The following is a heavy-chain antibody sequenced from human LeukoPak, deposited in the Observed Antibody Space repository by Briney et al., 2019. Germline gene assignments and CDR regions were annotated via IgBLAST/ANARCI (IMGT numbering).Heavy chain of an antibody. CDR2: ISSSSSTI. CDR1: GFTFSSYS. D-gene: IGHD4-17*01. V-gene: IGHV3-48*01. CDR3: ARDPNGDYIGTFDM. J-gene: IGHJ3*02. Sequence: GRSLRLSCAASGFTFSSYSMNWVRQAPGKGLEWVSYISSSSSTIYYADSVKGRFTISRDNAKNSLYLQMNSLRVEDTAVYFCARDPNGDYIGTFDMWGRGTMVSVSS.